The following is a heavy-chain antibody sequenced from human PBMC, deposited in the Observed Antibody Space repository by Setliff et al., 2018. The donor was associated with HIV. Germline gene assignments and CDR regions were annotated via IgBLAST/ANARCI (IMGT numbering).Heavy chain of an antibody. V-gene: IGHV3-7*01. D-gene: IGHD1-7*01. Sequence: PGGSLRLSCGASGFTFSTYWMSWVRQAPGKGLEWVANINQGGGEKYYVDSAKGRFTISRDNAKNSLYLQMNTLRAEDTAVYYCAREGITGTTLHPYWGQGTLVTVSS. CDR3: AREGITGTTLHPY. CDR1: GFTFSTYW. CDR2: INQGGGEK. J-gene: IGHJ4*02.